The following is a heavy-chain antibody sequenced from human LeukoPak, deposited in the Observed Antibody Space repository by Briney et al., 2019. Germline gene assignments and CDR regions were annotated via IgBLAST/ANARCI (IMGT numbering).Heavy chain of an antibody. V-gene: IGHV1-2*02. CDR1: GYTFSAFY. CDR2: INPNSGAI. J-gene: IGHJ4*02. CDR3: ARQQEVSGYFDY. D-gene: IGHD3-16*02. Sequence: GASVKVSCKASGYTFSAFYMHWVRQAPGQGLEWMGWINPNSGAINYAQKFQGRVTMTRDTSISIAYMELSRLRSDDTAVYYCARQQEVSGYFDYWGQGTLVTVSS.